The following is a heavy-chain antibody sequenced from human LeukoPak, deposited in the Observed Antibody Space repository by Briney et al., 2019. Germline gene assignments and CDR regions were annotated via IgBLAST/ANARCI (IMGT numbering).Heavy chain of an antibody. V-gene: IGHV4-34*01. CDR3: ARGYYGSGSHCCHMDV. CDR2: INHSGST. Sequence: SETLSLTCAVYVGSFSGYYWSWIRQPPGKGLEWIGEINHSGSTNYNSSLKGRVTISVDTSKNQFSLKLSSVTAADTAVYYCARGYYGSGSHCCHMDVWGKGTTITVS. J-gene: IGHJ6*03. CDR1: VGSFSGYY. D-gene: IGHD3-10*01.